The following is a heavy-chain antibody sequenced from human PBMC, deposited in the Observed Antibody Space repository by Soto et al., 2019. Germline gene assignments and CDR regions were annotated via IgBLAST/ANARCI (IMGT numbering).Heavy chain of an antibody. CDR1: GFIFSTSA. V-gene: IGHV3-23*01. Sequence: EVQLLESGGNLVQPGGSLRLSCVASGFIFSTSAMSWVRQAPGKGRQWVSAISGSGGSPYYADSVKGRFTISRDNSRNTLYLEMNSLRAEDTAVYYCAKCPTIFGVIIVAEYYYGMDVWGQGTTVTVSS. CDR3: AKCPTIFGVIIVAEYYYGMDV. J-gene: IGHJ6*02. D-gene: IGHD3-3*01. CDR2: ISGSGGSP.